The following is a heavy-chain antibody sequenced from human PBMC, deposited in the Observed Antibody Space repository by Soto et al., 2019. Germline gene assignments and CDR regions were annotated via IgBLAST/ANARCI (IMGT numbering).Heavy chain of an antibody. CDR3: AREKKDIVVVVAASFDL. J-gene: IGHJ2*01. CDR1: GFTFSNAW. D-gene: IGHD2-15*01. V-gene: IGHV3-66*01. CDR2: INSGGST. Sequence: PGGSLRLSCAASGFTFSNAWMSWVRQAPGKGLEWVSVINSGGSTYYADSVKGRFTISRDNSKDTLYLQMNSLRAEDTAVYYCAREKKDIVVVVAASFDLWGRGTLVTVSS.